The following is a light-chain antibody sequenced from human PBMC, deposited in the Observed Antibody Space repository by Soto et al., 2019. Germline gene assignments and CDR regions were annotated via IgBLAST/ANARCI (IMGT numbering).Light chain of an antibody. V-gene: IGLV1-47*01. Sequence: QSVLTQPPSASGTPGQRVTISCSGSSSNIGSNSVYWYQQLPGTAPKLLIYRNTQRPSGVPDRFSGSKSGTSASLAISGLRSEDEADYYCAAWDDSLSGHYVFGTGTKLTVL. CDR3: AAWDDSLSGHYV. CDR1: SSNIGSNS. CDR2: RNT. J-gene: IGLJ1*01.